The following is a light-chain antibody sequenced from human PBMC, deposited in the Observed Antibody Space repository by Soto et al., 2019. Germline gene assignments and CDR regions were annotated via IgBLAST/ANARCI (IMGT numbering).Light chain of an antibody. V-gene: IGLV2-14*03. CDR2: DVS. Sequence: QSVLTQPASVSGSPGQSITISCTGTSSDIGDSNYVSWYQQHPGKAPKLVIYDVSNRPSGVSNRFSGSKSANTASLTISGLQAEVEADYYCSSFKSSSTSYVFGTGTKVTVL. CDR1: SSDIGDSNY. CDR3: SSFKSSSTSYV. J-gene: IGLJ1*01.